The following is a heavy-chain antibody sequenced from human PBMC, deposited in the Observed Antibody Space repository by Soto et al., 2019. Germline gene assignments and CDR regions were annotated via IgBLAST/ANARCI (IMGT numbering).Heavy chain of an antibody. CDR1: GGTFSSYA. CDR2: IIPIFGTA. J-gene: IGHJ4*02. Sequence: ASVEVSCKASGGTFSSYAISWVRQAPGQGLEWMGGIIPIFGTANYAQKFQGRVTITADESTSTAYMELSSLRSEDTAVYYCARGCSGRYSPVCGYWGQGTLVTVSS. D-gene: IGHD1-26*01. V-gene: IGHV1-69*13. CDR3: ARGCSGRYSPVCGY.